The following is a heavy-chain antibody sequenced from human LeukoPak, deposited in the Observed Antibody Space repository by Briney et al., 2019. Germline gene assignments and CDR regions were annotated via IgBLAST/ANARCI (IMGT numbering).Heavy chain of an antibody. CDR3: ARVGGEDYDFWSGYYHLQY. CDR2: INLDGRET. J-gene: IGHJ4*02. Sequence: GGSLRLSCAASGFTFSSYWMRWVRQAPGKGLEWVANINLDGRETNYVDSVKGRFTISRDNAKNSLYLQMNSLRAEDTAVYYCARVGGEDYDFWSGYYHLQYWGQGTLVTVSS. V-gene: IGHV3-7*01. CDR1: GFTFSSYW. D-gene: IGHD3-3*01.